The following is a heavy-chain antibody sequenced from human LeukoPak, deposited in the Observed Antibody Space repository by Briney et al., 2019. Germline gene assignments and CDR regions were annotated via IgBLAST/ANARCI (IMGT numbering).Heavy chain of an antibody. J-gene: IGHJ4*02. CDR2: IHTSGST. CDR1: GGSISSYY. D-gene: IGHD1-26*01. V-gene: IGHV4-4*07. Sequence: SETLSLTCTVSGGSISSYYWSWIRQPAGKGLEWIGRIHTSGSTNYNPSLKSRVTMSLDTSNNQFSLKLSSVTAADTAVYYCASSYSGNYYVFDYWGQGTLVTVSS. CDR3: ASSYSGNYYVFDY.